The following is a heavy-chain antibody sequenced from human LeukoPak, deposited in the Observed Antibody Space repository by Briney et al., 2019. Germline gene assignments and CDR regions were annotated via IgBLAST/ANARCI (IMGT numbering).Heavy chain of an antibody. J-gene: IGHJ6*03. CDR2: IYYSGST. CDR1: GGSISSYY. Sequence: SETLSLTCTVSGGSISSYYWSWIRQPPGKGLEWIGYIYYSGSTNYNPSLKSRVTISVDTSKNQFSLKLSSVTAADTAVYYCARDDSSSWPYYYYYMDVWGKGTTVTVSS. V-gene: IGHV4-59*01. D-gene: IGHD6-13*01. CDR3: ARDDSSSWPYYYYYMDV.